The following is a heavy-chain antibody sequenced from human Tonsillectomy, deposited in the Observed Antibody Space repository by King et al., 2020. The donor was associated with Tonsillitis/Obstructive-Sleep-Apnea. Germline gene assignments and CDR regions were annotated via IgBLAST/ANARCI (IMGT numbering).Heavy chain of an antibody. CDR3: ARAGGHGMGFDY. V-gene: IGHV3-7*01. CDR2: IKQDGSEK. Sequence: VQLVESGGGLVQSGGSLRLSCAASGFTISSYWMSWVRQAPGKGLEWVANIKQDGSEKHYVDSVKGRFTISRDNAKNSLYLQLNRVRAEDTAVYYCARAGGHGMGFDYWGQGTLVTDSS. D-gene: IGHD3-16*01. J-gene: IGHJ4*02. CDR1: GFTISSYW.